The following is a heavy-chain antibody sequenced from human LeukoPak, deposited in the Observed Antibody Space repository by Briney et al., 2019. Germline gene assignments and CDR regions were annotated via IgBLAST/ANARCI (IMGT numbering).Heavy chain of an antibody. Sequence: GASGKVSCKASGGTFSSYAISWVRQAPGQGLEWMGGIIPIFGTANYAQKFQGRVTITADESTSTAYMELSSLRSEDTAVYYCARDTGDSSGWYMNYWGQGTLVTVSS. CDR1: GGTFSSYA. V-gene: IGHV1-69*13. D-gene: IGHD6-19*01. CDR3: ARDTGDSSGWYMNY. J-gene: IGHJ4*02. CDR2: IIPIFGTA.